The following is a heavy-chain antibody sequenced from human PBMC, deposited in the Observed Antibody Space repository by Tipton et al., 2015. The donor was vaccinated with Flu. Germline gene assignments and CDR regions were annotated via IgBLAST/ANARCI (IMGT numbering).Heavy chain of an antibody. CDR2: IYPSGTT. J-gene: IGHJ4*02. V-gene: IGHV4-39*01. Sequence: GLVKPSETLSLTCTVSSGSIRSTNYFCAWIRQPPGKRLELIGSIYPSGTTYYNPSPKSRVTISVDTSKSQFSLMLRSVTAADTAVYYCASHIMQDFWDGYYLLDYWGQGTLVTVSS. CDR3: ASHIMQDFWDGYYLLDY. CDR1: SGSIRSTNYF. D-gene: IGHD3-3*01.